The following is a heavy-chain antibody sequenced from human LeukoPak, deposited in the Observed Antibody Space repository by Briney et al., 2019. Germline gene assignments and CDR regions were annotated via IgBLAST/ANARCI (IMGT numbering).Heavy chain of an antibody. CDR3: AREGQLVDAFDI. J-gene: IGHJ3*02. V-gene: IGHV1-46*01. Sequence: GASVKVSCKASGYTFTNYYMHWVRQAPGQGLEWMGIINPSGGSTSYAQKFQGRVTMTRDTSTSTVYMELSSLRSEDTAVYYCAREGQLVDAFDIWGQGTMVTVSS. CDR2: INPSGGST. CDR1: GYTFTNYY. D-gene: IGHD6-6*01.